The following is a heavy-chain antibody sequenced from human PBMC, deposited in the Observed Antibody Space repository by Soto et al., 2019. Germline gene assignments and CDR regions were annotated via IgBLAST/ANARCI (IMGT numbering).Heavy chain of an antibody. CDR3: ARVASSSGWVYSYPVRGV. CDR2: IIPIFGTA. V-gene: IGHV1-69*13. CDR1: GGTFSSYA. D-gene: IGHD2-15*01. J-gene: IGHJ3*01. Sequence: SVKVSCKASGGTFSSYAISWVRQAPGQGLEWMGGIIPIFGTANYAQKFQGRVTITADESTSTAYMELSSLRSEDTAVYYCARVASSSGWVYSYPVRGVWGKGTGDTV.